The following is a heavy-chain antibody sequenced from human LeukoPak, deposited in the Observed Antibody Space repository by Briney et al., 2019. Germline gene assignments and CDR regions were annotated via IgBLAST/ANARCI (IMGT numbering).Heavy chain of an antibody. V-gene: IGHV3-7*01. D-gene: IGHD1-26*01. CDR3: ARDSYWYPVDY. J-gene: IGHJ4*02. CDR1: GFTFSSYW. Sequence: GGSLRLSCAASGFTFSSYWMSWVRQAPGKGLEWVANIRQDGSEENYADSVKGRFTISRDNAKNSLYLQINSLRAEDTAVYYCARDSYWYPVDYWGQGTLVTVSS. CDR2: IRQDGSEE.